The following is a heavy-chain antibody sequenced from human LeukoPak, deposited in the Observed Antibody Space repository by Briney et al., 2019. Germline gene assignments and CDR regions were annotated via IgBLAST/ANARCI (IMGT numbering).Heavy chain of an antibody. CDR2: IIPIFGTA. J-gene: IGHJ4*02. CDR3: ARDITMVRGVITSSDEEDY. D-gene: IGHD3-10*01. Sequence: ASVKVSCKASGGTFSSYAISWVRQAPGQGLEWMGGIIPIFGTANYAQKFQGRVTITADESTSTAYMELSSLRSEDTAVYYCARDITMVRGVITSSDEEDYWGQGTLVTVSS. CDR1: GGTFSSYA. V-gene: IGHV1-69*13.